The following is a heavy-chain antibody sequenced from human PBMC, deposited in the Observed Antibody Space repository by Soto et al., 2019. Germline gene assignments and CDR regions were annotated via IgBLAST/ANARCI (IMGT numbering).Heavy chain of an antibody. CDR1: GFTFSSYW. CDR3: ARGGYGSGNYYNVYYYYYGMDV. Sequence: GGSLRLSCAASGFTFSSYWMHWVRQAPGKGLVWVSRINSDGSSTSYADSVKGRFTISRDNAKNTLYLQMNSLRAEDTAVYYCARGGYGSGNYYNVYYYYYGMDVWGQGTTVTVSS. J-gene: IGHJ6*02. CDR2: INSDGSST. V-gene: IGHV3-74*01. D-gene: IGHD3-10*01.